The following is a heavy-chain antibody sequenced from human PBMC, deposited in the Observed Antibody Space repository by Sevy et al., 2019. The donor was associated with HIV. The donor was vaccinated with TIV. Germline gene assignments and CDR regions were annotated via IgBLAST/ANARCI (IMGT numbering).Heavy chain of an antibody. CDR3: ATVAVAGTMFQH. V-gene: IGHV1-24*01. CDR1: GYTLTELS. J-gene: IGHJ1*01. Sequence: ASVKVSCKVSGYTLTELSMHWVRQAPGKGLEWMGGFDPEDGETIYAQKFQGRVTMTEDTSTDTAYMELSSLGSEDTAVYYCATVAVAGTMFQHWGQGTLVTVSS. CDR2: FDPEDGET. D-gene: IGHD6-19*01.